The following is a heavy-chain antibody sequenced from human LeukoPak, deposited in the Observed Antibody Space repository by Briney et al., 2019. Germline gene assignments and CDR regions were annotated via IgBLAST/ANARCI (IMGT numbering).Heavy chain of an antibody. D-gene: IGHD6-13*01. J-gene: IGHJ5*02. CDR3: ARDRSLLGYSSSWGFDP. CDR2: IRYDGSNK. CDR1: GFTFSSYG. V-gene: IGHV3-30*02. Sequence: GGSLRLSCAASGFTFSSYGMHWVRQAPGKGLEWVAFIRYDGSNKYYADSVKGRFTISRDNSKNTLYLQMNSLRAEDTAVYYCARDRSLLGYSSSWGFDPWGQGTLVTVSS.